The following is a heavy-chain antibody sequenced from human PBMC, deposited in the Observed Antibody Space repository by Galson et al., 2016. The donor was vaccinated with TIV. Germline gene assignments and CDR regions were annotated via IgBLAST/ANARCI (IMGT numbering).Heavy chain of an antibody. CDR3: ASTVTGTRYYGMDV. V-gene: IGHV3-53*01. Sequence: SLRLSCAASGFIVNTKYVSWVRQAPGKVLEWVSVIYSGGNTYYADSVKGRFTISRDNSKSSLYLQMNSLRAEDTAVYYCASTVTGTRYYGMDVWGQGTMVTVSS. CDR1: GFIVNTKY. D-gene: IGHD1-20*01. CDR2: IYSGGNT. J-gene: IGHJ6*02.